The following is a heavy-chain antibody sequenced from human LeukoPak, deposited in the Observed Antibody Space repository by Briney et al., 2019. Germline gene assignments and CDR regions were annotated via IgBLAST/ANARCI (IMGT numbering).Heavy chain of an antibody. CDR1: GFTFSSYG. CDR2: IRYDGSNK. D-gene: IGHD2-15*01. J-gene: IGHJ4*02. Sequence: PGGSLRLSCAASGFTFSSYGMHWVRQAPGKGLEWVAFIRYDGSNKYYADSVKGRFSISRDNSKNTVFLQMNSLRAEDTAVYYCAKDLLNPAPRIFGDWGQGTLVTVSS. V-gene: IGHV3-30*02. CDR3: AKDLLNPAPRIFGD.